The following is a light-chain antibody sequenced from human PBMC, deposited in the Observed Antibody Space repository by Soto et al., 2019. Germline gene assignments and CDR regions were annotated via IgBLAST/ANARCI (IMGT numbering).Light chain of an antibody. CDR1: SSNIGENF. V-gene: IGLV1-51*01. J-gene: IGLJ3*02. Sequence: QSVLTQPPSVSAAPGQKVTISCSGSSSNIGENFVSWYQHIPGTAPKLVIHDTSGRPSGIPDRFSGSKSGTSAILGITGLQTGDEATYYCWTWDSSLSAGVFGGGTMLTVL. CDR3: WTWDSSLSAGV. CDR2: DTS.